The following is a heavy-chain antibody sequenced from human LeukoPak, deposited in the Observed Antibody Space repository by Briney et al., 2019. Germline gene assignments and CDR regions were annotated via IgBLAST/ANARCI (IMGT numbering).Heavy chain of an antibody. CDR1: GYTFTNYG. V-gene: IGHV1-18*01. CDR2: ISANNGDT. D-gene: IGHD2-21*02. J-gene: IGHJ5*02. Sequence: GASVKVSCKASGYTFTNYGISWVRQAPGQGLEWMAWISANNGDTRFAQKFQGRVILTTDTPTTTAYMELRNLRSDDTAVYYCARDACVSCGGDCCHDPWGQGTLVTVSS. CDR3: ARDACVSCGGDCCHDP.